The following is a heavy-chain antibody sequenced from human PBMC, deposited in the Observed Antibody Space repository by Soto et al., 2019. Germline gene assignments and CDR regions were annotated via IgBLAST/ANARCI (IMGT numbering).Heavy chain of an antibody. CDR2: IVVGSGNT. J-gene: IGHJ6*03. CDR1: GFTFANSA. D-gene: IGHD3-3*01. Sequence: ASVKVSCKASGFTFANSALQWVRQARGQRLEWIGWIVVGSGNTNYAQRFQERVTITRDMSTSTAYMELSRLRSEDTAVYYCAARSGRDYYMDVWGKGTTVTVSS. CDR3: AARSGRDYYMDV. V-gene: IGHV1-58*01.